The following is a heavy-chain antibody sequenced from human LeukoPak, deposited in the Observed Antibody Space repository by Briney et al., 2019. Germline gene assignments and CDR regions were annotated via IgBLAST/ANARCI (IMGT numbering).Heavy chain of an antibody. V-gene: IGHV1-18*01. D-gene: IGHD3-22*01. CDR2: ISAYNGNT. CDR1: RYTFTTYG. CDR3: ARDLIVVRPGWFDP. Sequence: GASVTASCKASRYTFTTYGISWVRLAPGQGLEWMGWISAYNGNTNYAQQFQGRVTMTTDTSMSTAYMELRSLRSDDTAVYYCARDLIVVRPGWFDPWGQGSLVTVSS. J-gene: IGHJ5*02.